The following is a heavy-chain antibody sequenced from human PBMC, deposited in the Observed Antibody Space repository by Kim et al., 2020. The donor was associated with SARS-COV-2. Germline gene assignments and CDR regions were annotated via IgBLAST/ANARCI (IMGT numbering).Heavy chain of an antibody. V-gene: IGHV4-59*08. CDR3: ARHYSSGTYPMDY. D-gene: IGHD1-26*01. J-gene: IGHJ4*02. Sequence: SPSLHGRVTMSVDTSKNQFSLKLGSVTAEDTAVYYCARHYSSGTYPMDYWGQGTLVTVSS.